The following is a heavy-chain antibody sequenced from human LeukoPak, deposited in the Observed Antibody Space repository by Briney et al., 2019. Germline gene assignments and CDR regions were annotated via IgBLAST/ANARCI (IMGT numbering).Heavy chain of an antibody. CDR2: IYYSGST. J-gene: IGHJ4*02. D-gene: IGHD4-17*01. CDR1: GGSISSYY. Sequence: PSETLSLTCTVSGGSISSYYWSWIRQPPGKGLEWIGYIYYSGSTNYNPPLKSRVTISVDTSKNQFSLKLSSVTAADTAVYYCARAAGYYGDYLDYWGQGTLVTASS. CDR3: ARAAGYYGDYLDY. V-gene: IGHV4-59*01.